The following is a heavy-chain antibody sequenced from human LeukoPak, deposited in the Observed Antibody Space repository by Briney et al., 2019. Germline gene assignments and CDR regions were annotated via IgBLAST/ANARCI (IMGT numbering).Heavy chain of an antibody. V-gene: IGHV4-59*01. D-gene: IGHD3-10*01. Sequence: SETLSLTCTVSGGSISSYYWSWIRQPPGKGLEWIGYIYYSGSTNYNPSLESRVTISVDTSKNQFSVKLSSVTAADTAVYYCARGGHYYYGSRIYGWFDPWGQGTLVTVSS. J-gene: IGHJ5*02. CDR1: GGSISSYY. CDR3: ARGGHYYYGSRIYGWFDP. CDR2: IYYSGST.